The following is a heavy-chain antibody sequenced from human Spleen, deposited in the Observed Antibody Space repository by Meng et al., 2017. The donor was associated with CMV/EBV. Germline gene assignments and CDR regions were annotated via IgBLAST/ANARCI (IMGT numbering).Heavy chain of an antibody. CDR3: ARRTGGPYAGSYWLDY. V-gene: IGHV5-51*01. Sequence: GESLKISCQGSGYTFTTYWIAWVRQMPGRGLEWMGIISPGDSDTRYSPSFQGQVTISVDKSIGTAYLQWNSLKASDTAIYFCARRTGGPYAGSYWLDYWGQGTLVTVSS. CDR2: ISPGDSDT. D-gene: IGHD1-26*01. J-gene: IGHJ4*02. CDR1: GYTFTTYW.